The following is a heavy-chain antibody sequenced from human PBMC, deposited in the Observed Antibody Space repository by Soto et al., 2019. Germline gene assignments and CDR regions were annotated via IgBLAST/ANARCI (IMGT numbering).Heavy chain of an antibody. V-gene: IGHV4-30-2*01. CDR1: GGSISSGGYS. Sequence: QLQLQESGSGLVKPSQTLSLTCAVSGGSISSGGYSWSWIRQPPGKGLEWIGYIYHSGSTYYTPPLKGRVTMSVDWSTSQLSRKMSSLTAAAAAVYYGAGGYAGSPRGFDYWGQGTLVTVSS. CDR2: IYHSGST. J-gene: IGHJ4*02. CDR3: AGGYAGSPRGFDY. D-gene: IGHD1-26*01.